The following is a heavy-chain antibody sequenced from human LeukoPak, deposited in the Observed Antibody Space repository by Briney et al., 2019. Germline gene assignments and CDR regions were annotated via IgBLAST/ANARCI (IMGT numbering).Heavy chain of an antibody. CDR3: ATLRGASTAVFDS. CDR1: GGSISSDY. D-gene: IGHD2-21*02. CDR2: IHYSGAT. V-gene: IGHV4-59*08. Sequence: SETLSLTCTVSGGSISSDYWSWIRQPPGKRLEWIGYIHYSGATNHNPSLKSRVTISVDTSKNQFSLKLSSVTAADTALYYCATLRGASTAVFDSWGQGTLVTVSS. J-gene: IGHJ4*02.